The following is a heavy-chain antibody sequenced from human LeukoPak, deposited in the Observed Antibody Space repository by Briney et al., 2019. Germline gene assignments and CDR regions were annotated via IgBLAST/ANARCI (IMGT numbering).Heavy chain of an antibody. Sequence: GGALRHSRSPSVFTFSIYAMHCVSDALGERREYGSYISQEVDSIYSIHSVKGRYTISRDDSKNTLYLQMNSLRAEDTAVYYGAKDLGRYRNNYFDCWGQRTLVTVSS. V-gene: IGHV3-64*04. D-gene: IGHD1-26*01. CDR1: VFTFSIYA. J-gene: IGHJ4*02. CDR2: ISQEVDSI. CDR3: AKDLGRYRNNYFDC.